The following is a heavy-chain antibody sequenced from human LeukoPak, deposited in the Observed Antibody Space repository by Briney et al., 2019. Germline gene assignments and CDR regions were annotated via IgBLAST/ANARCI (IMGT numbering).Heavy chain of an antibody. CDR2: INPSGGST. J-gene: IGHJ4*02. D-gene: IGHD5-12*01. Sequence: VASVKVFCKASGYTFTNFYIHWVRQAPGQGLEWMGIINPSGGSTSYAQKLQGRVTMTTDTSTSTAYMELRSLRSDDTAVYYCARAPGSYGGYGDYWGQGTLVTVSS. V-gene: IGHV1-46*01. CDR1: GYTFTNFY. CDR3: ARAPGSYGGYGDY.